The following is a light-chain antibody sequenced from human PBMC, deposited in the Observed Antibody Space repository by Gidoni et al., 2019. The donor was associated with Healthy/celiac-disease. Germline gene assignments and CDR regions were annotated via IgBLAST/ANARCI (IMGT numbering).Light chain of an antibody. CDR1: NIGSKS. V-gene: IGLV3-21*02. J-gene: IGLJ3*02. Sequence: SYVLTQPPSVSVAPGQTARITCGGNNIGSKSVHWYQQKPGQAPVLVVYDDSDRPSGIPGRFSGSNSGNTATLTISRVEAGDVADYYCQVWDSSSDHPVFGGGTKLTVL. CDR2: DDS. CDR3: QVWDSSSDHPV.